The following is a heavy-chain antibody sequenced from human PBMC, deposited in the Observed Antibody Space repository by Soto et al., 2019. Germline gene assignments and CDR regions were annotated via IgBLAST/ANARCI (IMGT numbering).Heavy chain of an antibody. V-gene: IGHV6-1*01. J-gene: IGHJ5*02. CDR2: TYYRSRWYN. D-gene: IGHD6-13*01. Sequence: SQTLSLTCANSGDSVSSNSAAWNWIRQSPSRGLEWLGRTYYRSRWYNDYAVSVKSRITINPDTSKNQFSLQLKSVTPEDTAVYYCALRIAPAGTGWFDPWGQGTLVTVSS. CDR1: GDSVSSNSAA. CDR3: ALRIAPAGTGWFDP.